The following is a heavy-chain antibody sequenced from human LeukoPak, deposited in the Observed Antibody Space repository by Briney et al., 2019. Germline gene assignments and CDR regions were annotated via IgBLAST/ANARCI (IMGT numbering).Heavy chain of an antibody. J-gene: IGHJ6*02. CDR1: GGSISSYY. CDR3: AGWIQLWADYYYYGMDV. V-gene: IGHV4-59*08. CDR2: IYYSGST. D-gene: IGHD5-18*01. Sequence: TSETLSLTCTVSGGSISSYYWSWIRQPPGKGLEWIGYIYYSGSTNYNPSLKSRVTISVDTSKNQFSLKLSSVTAADTAVYYCAGWIQLWADYYYYGMDVWGQGTTVTVSS.